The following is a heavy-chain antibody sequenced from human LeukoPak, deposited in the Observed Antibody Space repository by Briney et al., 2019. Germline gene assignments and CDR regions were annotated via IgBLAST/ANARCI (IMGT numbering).Heavy chain of an antibody. V-gene: IGHV4-34*01. CDR3: ARTGIAAMLEFDY. CDR2: INHSGST. CDR1: GGSISSYY. J-gene: IGHJ4*02. D-gene: IGHD6-13*01. Sequence: SETLSLTCTVSGGSISSYYWSWIRQPPGKGLEWIGEINHSGSTNYNPSLKSRVTISVDTPKNQFSLKLSSVTAADTAVYYCARTGIAAMLEFDYWGQGTLVTVSS.